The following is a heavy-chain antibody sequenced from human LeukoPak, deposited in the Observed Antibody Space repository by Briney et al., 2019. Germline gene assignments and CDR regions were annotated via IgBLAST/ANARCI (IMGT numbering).Heavy chain of an antibody. D-gene: IGHD6-13*01. V-gene: IGHV4-59*01. CDR1: GGSISSYY. CDR2: IYYSGST. Sequence: SETLSLTCTVSGGSISSYYWSWIRQPPGKGLEWIGYIYYSGSTNYNPSLKSRVTISVDTSKNQFSLKLSSVTAADTAVYYCARGPIWTAAAVRGNYYYMDVWGKGTTDTVSS. J-gene: IGHJ6*03. CDR3: ARGPIWTAAAVRGNYYYMDV.